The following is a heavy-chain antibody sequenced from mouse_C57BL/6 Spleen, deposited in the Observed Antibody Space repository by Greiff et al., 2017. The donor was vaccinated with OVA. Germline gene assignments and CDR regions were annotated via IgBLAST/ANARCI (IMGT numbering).Heavy chain of an antibody. J-gene: IGHJ2*01. CDR1: GFSFNDYN. CDR2: INPNYGTT. V-gene: IGHV1-39*01. CDR3: ARGLCLFDD. Sequence: VQLQQSGPELVKPGASVKISCKASGFSFNDYNMNWVNQSHGKSLEWIGVINPNYGTTNYNQKFKGKATMTVDQSSSTAYLQLNSLTSEDSAVYYCARGLCLFDDWGQGTTLTVAS.